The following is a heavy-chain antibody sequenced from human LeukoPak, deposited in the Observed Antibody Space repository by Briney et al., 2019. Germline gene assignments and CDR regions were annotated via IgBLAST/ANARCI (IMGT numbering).Heavy chain of an antibody. Sequence: GASVKVSCKASGGTFSSYAISWVRQAPGQGLEWMGGIIPIFGTANYAQKFQGRVTITADKSTSTAYMELSSLRSEDTAVYYCARDQVDAGSYFAFFDYWGQGTLVTVSS. CDR1: GGTFSSYA. CDR2: IIPIFGTA. J-gene: IGHJ4*02. CDR3: ARDQVDAGSYFAFFDY. V-gene: IGHV1-69*06. D-gene: IGHD1-26*01.